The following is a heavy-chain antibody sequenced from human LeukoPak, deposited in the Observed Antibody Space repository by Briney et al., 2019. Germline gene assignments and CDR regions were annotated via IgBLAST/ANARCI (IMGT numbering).Heavy chain of an antibody. J-gene: IGHJ6*02. V-gene: IGHV3-9*01. Sequence: GRSLRLSCAASGFTFDDYTMHWVRQRPGKGLEWVSDISWKGGRVGYADSVKARFTISRDNAKNSLYLQMNSLRVEDAALHYCAKSLWSPYDSGSSHTGLDVWGQGTTVTVSS. D-gene: IGHD3-10*01. CDR1: GFTFDDYT. CDR3: AKSLWSPYDSGSSHTGLDV. CDR2: ISWKGGRV.